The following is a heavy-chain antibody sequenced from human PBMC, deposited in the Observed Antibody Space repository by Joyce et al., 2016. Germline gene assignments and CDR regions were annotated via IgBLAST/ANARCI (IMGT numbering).Heavy chain of an antibody. Sequence: EVQLVESGEGLVQPGGSLRLSCVASGFPFIGYAMHLVRQAPGKGLEFVSGISTNGDITYYGDSVRGRFTISRDNSKNTLYLQMGSLRAEDMAVYYCARYHDAFDVWGQGTMVTVAS. CDR1: GFPFIGYA. V-gene: IGHV3-64*02. J-gene: IGHJ3*01. D-gene: IGHD2-2*01. CDR3: ARYHDAFDV. CDR2: ISTNGDIT.